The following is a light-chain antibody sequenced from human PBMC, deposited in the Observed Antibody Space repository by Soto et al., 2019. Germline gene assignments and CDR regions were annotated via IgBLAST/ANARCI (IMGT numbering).Light chain of an antibody. CDR2: ANY. CDR3: QSYDSSLSLYV. J-gene: IGLJ1*01. CDR1: SSNIGAGYD. Sequence: QSVLTQPPSVSGAPGQRVTISCTGSSSNIGAGYDVHWYQQFPGAAPKLLIYANYNRPSGVPDRVSGFKSGTSASLAITGLQAEDEADYYCQSYDSSLSLYVFGNGTKVTVL. V-gene: IGLV1-40*01.